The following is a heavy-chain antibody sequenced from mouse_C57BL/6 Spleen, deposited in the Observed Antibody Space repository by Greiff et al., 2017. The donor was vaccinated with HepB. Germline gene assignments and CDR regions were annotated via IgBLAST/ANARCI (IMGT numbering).Heavy chain of an antibody. CDR2: IDPETGGT. Sequence: QVHVKQSGAELVRPGASVTLSCKASGYTFTDYEMHWVKQTPVHGLEWIGAIDPETGGTAYNQKFKGKAILTADKSSSTAYMELRSLTSEDSAVYYCTRRRLRPYYFDYWGQGTTLTVSS. V-gene: IGHV1-15*01. CDR3: TRRRLRPYYFDY. D-gene: IGHD3-2*02. J-gene: IGHJ2*01. CDR1: GYTFTDYE.